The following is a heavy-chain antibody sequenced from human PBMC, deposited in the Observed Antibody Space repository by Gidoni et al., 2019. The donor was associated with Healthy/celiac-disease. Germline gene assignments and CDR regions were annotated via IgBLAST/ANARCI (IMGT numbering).Heavy chain of an antibody. V-gene: IGHV3-11*01. J-gene: IGHJ2*01. CDR1: GFPFRDYY. CDR3: ARAMGVWDYDILTGYHWYFDL. D-gene: IGHD3-9*01. CDR2: ISSSGSTI. Sequence: QVQLVESGGGLVNPGGSLRLPCAPSGFPFRDYYLSGLRQAPGKGLEWVSYISSSGSTIYYADSVKGRFTISRDNAKNSLYLQMNSLRAEDTAVYYCARAMGVWDYDILTGYHWYFDLWGRGTLVTVSS.